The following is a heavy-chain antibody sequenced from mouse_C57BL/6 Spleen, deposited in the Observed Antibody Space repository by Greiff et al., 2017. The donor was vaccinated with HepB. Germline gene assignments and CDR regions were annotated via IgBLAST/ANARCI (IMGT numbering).Heavy chain of an antibody. CDR2: ISSGSSTI. V-gene: IGHV5-17*01. D-gene: IGHD4-1*01. CDR3: ARRPLTGTWYFDV. J-gene: IGHJ1*03. CDR1: GFTFSDYG. Sequence: EVKLVESGGGLVKPGGSLKLSCAASGFTFSDYGMHWVRQAPEKGLEWVAYISSGSSTIYYADTVKGRFTISRDNAKNTLFLQMTSLRSEDTAMYYCARRPLTGTWYFDVWGTGTTVTVSS.